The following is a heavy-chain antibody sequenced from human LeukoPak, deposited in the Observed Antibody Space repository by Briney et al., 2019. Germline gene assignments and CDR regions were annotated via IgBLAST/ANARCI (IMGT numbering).Heavy chain of an antibody. CDR2: ISYDGSNK. CDR1: GFTFSSYA. V-gene: IGHV3-30*04. CDR3: ARGDSSVVGAFDI. Sequence: GRSLRLSCAASGFTFSSYAMHWVRQAPGKGLEWVAVISYDGSNKYYADSVKGRFTISRDNSKNTLYLQMNSLRAEDTAVYYCARGDSSVVGAFDIWGQGTMVTVSS. J-gene: IGHJ3*02. D-gene: IGHD3-22*01.